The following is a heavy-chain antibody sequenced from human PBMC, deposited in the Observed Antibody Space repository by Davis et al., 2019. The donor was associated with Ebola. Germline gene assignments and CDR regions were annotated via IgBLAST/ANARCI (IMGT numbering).Heavy chain of an antibody. CDR3: ARFPSIAARRVENWFDP. CDR2: IIPILGIA. J-gene: IGHJ5*02. CDR1: GYTFTSYY. D-gene: IGHD6-6*01. V-gene: IGHV1-69*02. Sequence: SVKVSCKASGYTFTSYYMHWVRQAPGQGLEWMGRIIPILGIANYAQKFQGRVTITADKSTSTAYMELSSLRSEDTAVYYCARFPSIAARRVENWFDPWGQGTLVTVSS.